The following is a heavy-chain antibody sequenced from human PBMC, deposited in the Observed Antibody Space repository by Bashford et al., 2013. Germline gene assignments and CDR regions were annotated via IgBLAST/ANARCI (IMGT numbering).Heavy chain of an antibody. CDR2: INQSGSS. Sequence: SETLSLTCAVYGGTFSGYYWSWIRQPPGKGLEWIGEINQSGSSNYNPSLKSRVTISVDTSKNQFSLKLSSVTAADTAVYYCARDRGSSSLYYGMDVWGQGTTVTVSS. J-gene: IGHJ6*02. V-gene: IGHV4-34*09. CDR1: GGTFSGYY. CDR3: ARDRGSSSLYYGMDV. D-gene: IGHD6-6*01.